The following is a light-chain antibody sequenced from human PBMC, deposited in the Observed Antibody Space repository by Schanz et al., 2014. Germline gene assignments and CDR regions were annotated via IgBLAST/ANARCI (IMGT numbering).Light chain of an antibody. V-gene: IGKV1-5*01. Sequence: DIQMTQSPSTLSASVGDRVTISCRASQNINTWLAWYQQKPGKAPKLLISDASSLESGVPSRFSGSESGTDFTCIISSLQPEDCATYYCQQYDTHRTFGQGTKGE. CDR2: DAS. CDR3: QQYDTHRT. J-gene: IGKJ1*01. CDR1: QNINTW.